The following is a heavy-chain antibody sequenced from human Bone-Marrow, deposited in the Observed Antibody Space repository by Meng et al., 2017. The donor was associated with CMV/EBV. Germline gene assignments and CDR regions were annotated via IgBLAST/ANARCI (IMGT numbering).Heavy chain of an antibody. V-gene: IGHV3-23*01. CDR1: GFIFSNYA. CDR2: ISGSRDNT. CDR3: AKWKPGDVVVPAAITGYYGLDV. Sequence: GGSLKLPCPASGFIFSNYALSWVRQAPGKGLEWVSVISGSRDNTYYADSVKGRFTISRDNSKNALYLQMNSLRAEDTAVYYCAKWKPGDVVVPAAITGYYGLDVWGQGTTVTVSS. D-gene: IGHD2-2*01. J-gene: IGHJ6*02.